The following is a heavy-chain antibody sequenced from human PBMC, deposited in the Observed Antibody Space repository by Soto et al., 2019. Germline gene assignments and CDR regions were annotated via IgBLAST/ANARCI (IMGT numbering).Heavy chain of an antibody. CDR2: INPDNGNT. CDR1: GYTFTRYT. J-gene: IGHJ5*02. V-gene: IGHV1-3*01. Sequence: GASVKVSCKASGYTFTRYTMNWVRQAPGQRLEWMGWINPDNGNTKSSQKFQDRVIITRDTSASTAYMDLSSLRSEDTAVYYCARGIATGHLDPWGQGPLVSVSS. D-gene: IGHD2-15*01. CDR3: ARGIATGHLDP.